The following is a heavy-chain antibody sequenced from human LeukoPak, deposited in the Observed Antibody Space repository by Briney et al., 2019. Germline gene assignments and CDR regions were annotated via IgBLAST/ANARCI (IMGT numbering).Heavy chain of an antibody. J-gene: IGHJ3*02. CDR2: IYYSGGA. CDR3: ARVTSPHAFDI. D-gene: IGHD2-21*02. CDR1: GGSISSYY. Sequence: SETLSLTCIVSGGSISSYYWSWIRQPPGKGLEWIGYIYYSGGANYNPSLKSRVTISVDTSKNQFSLKLSSVTAADTAVYYCARVTSPHAFDIWGQGTMVTVSS. V-gene: IGHV4-59*01.